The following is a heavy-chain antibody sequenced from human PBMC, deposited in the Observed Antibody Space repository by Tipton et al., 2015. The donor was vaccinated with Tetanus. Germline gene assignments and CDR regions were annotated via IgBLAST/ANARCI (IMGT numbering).Heavy chain of an antibody. V-gene: IGHV4-34*01. CDR3: ARGVWFGPGPKYYFDY. D-gene: IGHD3-10*01. J-gene: IGHJ4*02. CDR2: INHSGST. CDR1: GGSFSGYY. Sequence: TLSLTCAVYGGSFSGYYWSWIRQPPGKGLEWIGEINHSGSTNYNPSLKSRVTISVDTSKTQFSLRLSSVTAADTAVYFCARGVWFGPGPKYYFDYWGQGTLVTVSS.